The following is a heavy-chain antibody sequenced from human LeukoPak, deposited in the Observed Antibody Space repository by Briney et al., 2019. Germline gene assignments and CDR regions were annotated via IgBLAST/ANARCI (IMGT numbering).Heavy chain of an antibody. Sequence: QPGRSLRLSCAASGFTVSSYGMHWVRQAPGKGLEWVAVIWYDGSNKYYADSVKGRFTISRDNSKNTLYLQMNSLRAEDTAVYYCARERVVAMTYGMDVWGQGTTVTVSS. CDR3: ARERVVAMTYGMDV. CDR2: IWYDGSNK. V-gene: IGHV3-33*01. CDR1: GFTVSSYG. D-gene: IGHD3-22*01. J-gene: IGHJ6*02.